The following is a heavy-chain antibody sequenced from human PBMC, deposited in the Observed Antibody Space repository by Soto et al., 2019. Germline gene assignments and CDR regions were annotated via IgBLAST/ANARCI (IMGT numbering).Heavy chain of an antibody. CDR2: VDPSRGSA. V-gene: IGHV1-46*01. CDR3: ARPLIGNTVDL. D-gene: IGHD1-7*01. Sequence: ASVKVSCKASGYTFINYFIHWVRQAPGQRLEWIGIVDPSRGSADYAQKFQGRVTMTTDVSTRTVFMDLSSLTSEDTAVYYCARPLIGNTVDLWGQGTTVTGSS. CDR1: GYTFINYF. J-gene: IGHJ3*01.